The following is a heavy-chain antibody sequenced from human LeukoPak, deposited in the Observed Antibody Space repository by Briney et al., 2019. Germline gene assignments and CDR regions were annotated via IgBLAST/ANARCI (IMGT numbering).Heavy chain of an antibody. Sequence: GGSLRLSCAVSGFTVSSNYMSWVRQAPGKGLEWVSVIYSGGSTYYADSVKGRFTISRDNSKNTLYLQMNSLRAEDTAVYYCASTFYGDSPPYWGQGTLVTVSS. J-gene: IGHJ4*02. V-gene: IGHV3-66*01. CDR2: IYSGGST. CDR3: ASTFYGDSPPY. CDR1: GFTVSSNY. D-gene: IGHD4-17*01.